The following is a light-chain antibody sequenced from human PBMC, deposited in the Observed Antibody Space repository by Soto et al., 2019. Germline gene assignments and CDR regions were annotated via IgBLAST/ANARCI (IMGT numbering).Light chain of an antibody. J-gene: IGLJ1*01. CDR1: SPNIGGNS. CDR2: DDD. CDR3: GSWDRSLRAYD. Sequence: QSVLTQPPSVSAAPGQRVTISCSGTSPNIGGNSVSWYQQHHGTAPKRLIYDDDKRPSGIPHRFSGSKSCTSATLGITGFQTGDEADHYCGSWDRSLRAYDFGTGDRVTAL. V-gene: IGLV1-51*01.